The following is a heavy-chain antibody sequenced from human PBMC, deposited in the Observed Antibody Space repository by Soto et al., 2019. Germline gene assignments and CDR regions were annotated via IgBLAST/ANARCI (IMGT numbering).Heavy chain of an antibody. CDR3: ARDLGYYDSSGYFDY. Sequence: LRLSCSASGFTFSDYYMSWIRQAPGKGLEWISYIDSSGSIIYNADSVKGRFTISRDNAKNSLYLQMNSLRAEDTAVYYCARDLGYYDSSGYFDYWGQGTLVTVSS. CDR2: IDSSGSII. D-gene: IGHD3-22*01. CDR1: GFTFSDYY. J-gene: IGHJ4*02. V-gene: IGHV3-11*01.